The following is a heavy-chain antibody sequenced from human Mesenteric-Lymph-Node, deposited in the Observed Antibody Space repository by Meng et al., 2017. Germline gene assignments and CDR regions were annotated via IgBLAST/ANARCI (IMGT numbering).Heavy chain of an antibody. D-gene: IGHD2-8*02. Sequence: SETLSLTCTVSGGSISSYYWSWIRQPPGKGLEWIGYIYYSGSTNYNPSLKSRVTISVDTSKNQFSLKLSSVTAADTAVYYCARVPPAGGARGRYAFDIWGQGTMVTVSS. CDR2: IYYSGST. J-gene: IGHJ3*02. CDR3: ARVPPAGGARGRYAFDI. V-gene: IGHV4-59*01. CDR1: GGSISSYY.